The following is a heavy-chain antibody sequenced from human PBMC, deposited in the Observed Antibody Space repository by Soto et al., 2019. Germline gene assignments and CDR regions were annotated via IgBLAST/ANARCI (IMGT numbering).Heavy chain of an antibody. D-gene: IGHD3-10*01. J-gene: IGHJ5*02. V-gene: IGHV2-5*02. Sequence: QITLKESGPTLVKPTQTLTLTCSFSGLSLSTSGEAVGWIRQPPGKALEWLALICWDDDKLFNPTLKTRLTTTNDTSQNQAVVTLTNMDPVDTASFSGVHSVSASPAGWFDPWGQGILVTVSS. CDR1: GLSLSTSGEA. CDR2: ICWDDDK. CDR3: VHSVSASPAGWFDP.